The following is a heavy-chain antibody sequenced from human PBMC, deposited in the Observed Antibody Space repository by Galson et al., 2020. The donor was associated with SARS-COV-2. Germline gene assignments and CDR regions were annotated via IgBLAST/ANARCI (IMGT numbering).Heavy chain of an antibody. CDR1: GFTFSSYS. CDR3: ARDLGGYLDY. V-gene: IGHV3-21*01. Sequence: TGGSLRLSCAASGFTFSSYSMNWVRQAPGKGLEWVSSISSSSSYIYYADSVKGRFTISRDNAKNSLYLQMNSLRAEDTAVYYCARDLGGYLDYWGQGTLVTVSS. J-gene: IGHJ4*02. CDR2: ISSSSSYI. D-gene: IGHD2-15*01.